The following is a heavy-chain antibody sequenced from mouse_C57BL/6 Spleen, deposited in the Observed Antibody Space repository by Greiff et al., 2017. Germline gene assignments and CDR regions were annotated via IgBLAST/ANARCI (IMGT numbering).Heavy chain of an antibody. D-gene: IGHD1-1*02. CDR1: GYSFTGYY. Sequence: EVQLQQSGPELVKPGASVKISCKASGYSFTGYYMNWVKQSPEKSLEWIGEINPSTGGTTYNQKFKAKATLTVDKSSSTAYMQLKSLTSEDSAVYYCATKVGYGYWGQGTTLTVSS. J-gene: IGHJ2*01. CDR2: INPSTGGT. V-gene: IGHV1-42*01. CDR3: ATKVGYGY.